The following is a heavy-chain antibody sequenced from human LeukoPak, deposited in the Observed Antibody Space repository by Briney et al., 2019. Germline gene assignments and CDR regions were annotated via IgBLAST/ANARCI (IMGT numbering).Heavy chain of an antibody. J-gene: IGHJ6*02. Sequence: SETLSLTCTVSGGSITNYYWSWIRQPPGKGLEWIGYVYSSGNTNYNPSLKSRVTISLDTSKNQFSLNLNSVTAADTAVYYCARELVGATTDYYYYYGMDVWGQGTTVTVSS. D-gene: IGHD1-26*01. CDR2: VYSSGNT. CDR1: GGSITNYY. V-gene: IGHV4-59*01. CDR3: ARELVGATTDYYYYYGMDV.